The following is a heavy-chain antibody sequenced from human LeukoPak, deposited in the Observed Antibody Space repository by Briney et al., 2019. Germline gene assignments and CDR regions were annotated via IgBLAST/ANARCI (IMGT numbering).Heavy chain of an antibody. D-gene: IGHD2-21*01. J-gene: IGHJ4*02. CDR2: IKGDGSEK. CDR3: ARHASGGAVIFDY. Sequence: PGGSLRLSCAASGFTFSAYWMSWVRQDPGKGVEWVANIKGDGSEKYCVDSVKGRLTISRDNAKNSLYLQMNSLRAEDTAVYYCARHASGGAVIFDYWGQGTLVTVSS. CDR1: GFTFSAYW. V-gene: IGHV3-7*02.